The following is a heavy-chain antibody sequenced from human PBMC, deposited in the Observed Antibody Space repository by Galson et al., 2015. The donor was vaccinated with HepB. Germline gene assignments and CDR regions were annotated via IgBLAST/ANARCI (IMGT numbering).Heavy chain of an antibody. CDR3: ARRHGGVDAFDI. J-gene: IGHJ3*02. CDR2: IYPGDSDT. V-gene: IGHV5-51*03. CDR1: GYSFSNYW. D-gene: IGHD4-23*01. Sequence: QSGAEVKKPGESLKISCKGSGYSFSNYWIGWVRQVPGKGLDWMGIIYPGDSDTRYSPSSQGQVTVSADKSISTAYLQWNRLRASDTAIYYCARRHGGVDAFDIWGQGTMLTVSS.